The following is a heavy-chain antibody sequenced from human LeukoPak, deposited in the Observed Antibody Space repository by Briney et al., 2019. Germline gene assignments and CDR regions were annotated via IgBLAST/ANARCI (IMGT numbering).Heavy chain of an antibody. CDR1: GFTFSSYA. J-gene: IGHJ6*03. CDR3: ARGAAGNFYYYYMDV. D-gene: IGHD6-13*01. V-gene: IGHV3-30*04. Sequence: PGRSLRLSCAASGFTFSSYAMHWVRQAPGKGLEWVAVISYDGSNKYYADSVKGRFTISRDNAKNSLYLQMNSLRAEDTAVYYCARGAAGNFYYYYMDVWGKGTTVTISS. CDR2: ISYDGSNK.